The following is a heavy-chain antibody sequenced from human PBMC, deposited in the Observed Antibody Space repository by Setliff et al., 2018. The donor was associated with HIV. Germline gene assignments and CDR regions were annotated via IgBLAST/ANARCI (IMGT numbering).Heavy chain of an antibody. CDR1: GGSISSGSYF. Sequence: SETLSLTCTVSGGSISSGSYFWSWIRQPAGKGLEWIGRIYSSGITNYNPSLKSRLTISLDTSKNQFSLQVTSVTAADTAVYYCARDPYCPNTCYEDFTFDSWGQGTLVTVSS. D-gene: IGHD2-8*01. CDR2: IYSSGIT. V-gene: IGHV4-61*02. J-gene: IGHJ4*02. CDR3: ARDPYCPNTCYEDFTFDS.